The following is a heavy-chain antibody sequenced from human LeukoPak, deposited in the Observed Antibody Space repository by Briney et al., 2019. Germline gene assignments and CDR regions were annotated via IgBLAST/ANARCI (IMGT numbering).Heavy chain of an antibody. V-gene: IGHV1-2*02. CDR3: ARDNGYHDF. D-gene: IGHD5-24*01. CDR2: INPNTGGS. CDR1: GYTFTGYY. Sequence: GASVTVSCKASGYTFTGYYLHGVRQAPGQGLEWMGWINPNTGGSHYAQKFQGRVAMTRDTSISTAYMELSRLTSDDTAVYYSARDNGYHDFWGQGSLVTVSS. J-gene: IGHJ4*02.